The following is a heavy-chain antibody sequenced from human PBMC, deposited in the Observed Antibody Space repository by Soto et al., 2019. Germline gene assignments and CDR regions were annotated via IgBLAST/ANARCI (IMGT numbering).Heavy chain of an antibody. CDR1: GGSISSGGYY. D-gene: IGHD2-21*02. V-gene: IGHV4-30-4*01. CDR2: VYYTGST. Sequence: SETLSLTCTVSGGSISSGGYYWSWIRQAPGKGLEWIGYVYYTGSTYYNPPLMSRLTISVDTSKNQFSLKLTSVTAAETAVYYCVRTARQGAVAPHWFDRWGQGTQVTVSS. J-gene: IGHJ5*02. CDR3: VRTARQGAVAPHWFDR.